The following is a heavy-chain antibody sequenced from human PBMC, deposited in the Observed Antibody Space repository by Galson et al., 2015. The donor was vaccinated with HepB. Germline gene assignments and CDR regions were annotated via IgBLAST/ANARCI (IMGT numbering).Heavy chain of an antibody. Sequence: QSGAEVKKPGESLRISCKGSGYSFSGYWINWVRQMPGKGLEWMGKTDPSGSYTNYSPSFQGHVTISADKSISTAYLQWSSLKASDTAMYYCARHLGYYYYGMDVWGQGTTVTVSS. D-gene: IGHD3-16*01. CDR3: ARHLGYYYYGMDV. CDR1: GYSFSGYW. V-gene: IGHV5-10-1*01. J-gene: IGHJ6*02. CDR2: TDPSGSYT.